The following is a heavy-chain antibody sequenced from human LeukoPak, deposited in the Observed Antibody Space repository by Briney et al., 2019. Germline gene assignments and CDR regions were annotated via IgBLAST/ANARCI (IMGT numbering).Heavy chain of an antibody. Sequence: GASVKVSCKASGYTFTGYYMHWVRQAPGQGLEWMGRINPNSGGTNYAQKFQGRVTMTRDTSISTAYMELSRLRSDDTAVYYCAREAGIQLWAHFDYWGQGTLVTVSS. CDR3: AREAGIQLWAHFDY. V-gene: IGHV1-2*06. J-gene: IGHJ4*02. CDR2: INPNSGGT. D-gene: IGHD5-18*01. CDR1: GYTFTGYY.